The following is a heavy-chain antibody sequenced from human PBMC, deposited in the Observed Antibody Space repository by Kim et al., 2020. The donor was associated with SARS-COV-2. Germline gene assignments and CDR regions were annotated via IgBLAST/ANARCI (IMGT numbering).Heavy chain of an antibody. CDR3: AGGHYTR. D-gene: IGHD3-10*01. V-gene: IGHV3-53*01. Sequence: YADFVGGRFTISRDNSKNTLYFQMNNLRAEDTAVYYCAGGHYTRWGQGTLVTVSS. J-gene: IGHJ4*02.